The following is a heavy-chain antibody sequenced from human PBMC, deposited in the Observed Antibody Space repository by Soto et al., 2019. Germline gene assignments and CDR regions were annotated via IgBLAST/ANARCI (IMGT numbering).Heavy chain of an antibody. CDR1: GFTFISYS. V-gene: IGHV3-21*01. J-gene: IGHJ4*02. CDR2: MSPDSAYI. Sequence: KPGGSLRLSCAASGFTFISYSMNWVRQAPGKGLEWVSSMSPDSAYIYYADSMKGRFTISRDNAKSSLYLQLDSLRAEDTAVYYCARGGTADPFDFWGQGTLVTVSS. CDR3: ARGGTADPFDF.